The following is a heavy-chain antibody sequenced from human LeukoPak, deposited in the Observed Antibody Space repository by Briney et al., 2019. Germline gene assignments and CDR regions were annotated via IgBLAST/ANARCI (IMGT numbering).Heavy chain of an antibody. V-gene: IGHV3-30-3*01. CDR3: VKLTSAGFVDY. J-gene: IGHJ4*02. Sequence: GGSLRLSCAASGFTFSSYAMHWVRQAPGKGLEWVAVISYDGSNKYYADSVKGRFTISRDNAKNSLYLQMNSLGVEDTALYYCVKLTSAGFVDYWGRGTLVTVSS. D-gene: IGHD6-13*01. CDR2: ISYDGSNK. CDR1: GFTFSSYA.